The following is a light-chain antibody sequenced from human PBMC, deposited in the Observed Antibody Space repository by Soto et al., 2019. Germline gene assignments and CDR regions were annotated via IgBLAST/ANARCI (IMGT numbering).Light chain of an antibody. J-gene: IGKJ2*01. Sequence: EIVLTQSPATLSLSPGERATLSCRASQSVSSYLAWYQQKPGQPPTLLLYDASNRAIGIPPRFSSSGSSSDFSLTIISLAPADVPAYYYHQHYNWSPNTFGQGTKLEVK. CDR2: DAS. V-gene: IGKV3-11*01. CDR3: HQHYNWSPNT. CDR1: QSVSSY.